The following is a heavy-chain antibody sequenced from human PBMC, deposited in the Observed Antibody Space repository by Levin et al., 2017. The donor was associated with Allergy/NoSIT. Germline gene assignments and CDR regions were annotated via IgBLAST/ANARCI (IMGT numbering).Heavy chain of an antibody. Sequence: TLSLTCTYSGFSLSTNGVLLSWIRQPPGKALEWLARIDWDGDKFYSPSLGTRLTISRDTSRKQVVLTMTNMDPVDTTTYFCARGGIFGVVSQMGPFFDYWGRGIPVTVSS. J-gene: IGHJ4*02. V-gene: IGHV2-70*04. CDR1: GFSLSTNGVL. CDR2: IDWDGDK. CDR3: ARGGIFGVVSQMGPFFDY. D-gene: IGHD3-3*01.